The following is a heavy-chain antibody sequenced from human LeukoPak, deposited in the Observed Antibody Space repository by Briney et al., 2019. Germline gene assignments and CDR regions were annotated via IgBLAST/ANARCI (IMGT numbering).Heavy chain of an antibody. Sequence: SETPSLTCTVSGGSISSYYWSWIRQPPGKGLEWIGYIYYSGSTNYNPSLKSRVTISVDTSKNQFSLKLTSVTAADTAVYFCARHDVVVVAATRFDAFDIWGQGTMVTVSS. CDR3: ARHDVVVVAATRFDAFDI. J-gene: IGHJ3*02. CDR1: GGSISSYY. D-gene: IGHD2-15*01. V-gene: IGHV4-59*08. CDR2: IYYSGST.